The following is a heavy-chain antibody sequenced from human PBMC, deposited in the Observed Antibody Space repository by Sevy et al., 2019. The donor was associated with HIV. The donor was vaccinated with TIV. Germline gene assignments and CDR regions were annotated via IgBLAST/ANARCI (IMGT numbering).Heavy chain of an antibody. CDR2: INGKGRST. V-gene: IGHV3-23*01. J-gene: IGHJ6*02. CDR3: AKTINSGGGVVPAANYYYYGLDV. CDR1: GFTFSDYA. Sequence: GGSLRLSCAASGFTFSDYAMNWDRQAPGKGLEWVSAINGKGRSTHYTDSVEGRFTISRDNAKSTLYLEMNSLRVEDTAVYYCAKTINSGGGVVPAANYYYYGLDVWGQGTTVTVSS. D-gene: IGHD2-2*01.